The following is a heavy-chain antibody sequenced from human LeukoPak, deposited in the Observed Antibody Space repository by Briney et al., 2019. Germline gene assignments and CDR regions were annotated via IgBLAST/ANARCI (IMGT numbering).Heavy chain of an antibody. CDR2: INWNSGSI. D-gene: IGHD3-9*01. V-gene: IGHV3-20*04. CDR1: GFTFDDYG. CDR3: ARGTGYDVLTGYDY. J-gene: IGHJ4*02. Sequence: PGESLRLSCAASGFTFDDYGMNWVRQVPGKGLEWVSGINWNSGSIGYADSVKGRFTIPRDNAKNSLYLQMNSLRAEDTAFYFCARGTGYDVLTGYDYWGQGTLVTVSS.